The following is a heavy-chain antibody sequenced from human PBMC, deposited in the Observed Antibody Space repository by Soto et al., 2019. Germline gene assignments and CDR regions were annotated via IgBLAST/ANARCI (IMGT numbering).Heavy chain of an antibody. V-gene: IGHV1-46*01. CDR2: INPDGGGT. J-gene: IGHJ6*02. CDR3: AVGGNYLGMDV. Sequence: QVQLVQSGAEVKKPGASVKVSCKASGYTFTSYYMHWVRLAPGQGLEWMGIINPDGGGTSYAQQFQGRVIMTRDTSTSTVYMEMSSLRSEDTAVYCCAVGGNYLGMDVWGQGTTVTVSS. CDR1: GYTFTSYY.